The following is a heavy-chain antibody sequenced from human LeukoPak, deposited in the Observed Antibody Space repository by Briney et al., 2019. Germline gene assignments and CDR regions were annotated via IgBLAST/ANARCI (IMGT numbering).Heavy chain of an antibody. J-gene: IGHJ4*02. CDR2: IYYSGIT. CDR3: ARHRRWFGQSFKTYHFDF. D-gene: IGHD3-10*01. V-gene: IGHV4-39*01. CDR1: GGSISSTTYY. Sequence: SETLSLTCTVSGGSISSTTYYWGWLRQPPGTGLEWLGSIYYSGITYYTPSLRSRVTISTSKNQFSLNLSSVTAADTAVYYCARHRRWFGQSFKTYHFDFWGQGTLVTVSS.